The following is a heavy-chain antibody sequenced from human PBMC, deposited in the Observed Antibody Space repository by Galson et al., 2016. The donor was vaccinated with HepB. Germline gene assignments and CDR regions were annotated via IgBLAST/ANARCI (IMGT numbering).Heavy chain of an antibody. V-gene: IGHV3-7*03. J-gene: IGHJ4*02. Sequence: SLRLSCAASGFTFSSYWMSWVRQVPGKGLEWVAIIKADGSEKYYVDSVKGRFTSSRDNAKNSLYLQMNSLRAEDTAVYYCVRGGGFYPDYWGQGTLVTVSS. CDR2: IKADGSEK. D-gene: IGHD3-16*02. CDR1: GFTFSSYW. CDR3: VRGGGFYPDY.